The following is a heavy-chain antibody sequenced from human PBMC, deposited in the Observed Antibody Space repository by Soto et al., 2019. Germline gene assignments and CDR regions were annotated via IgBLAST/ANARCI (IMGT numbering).Heavy chain of an antibody. CDR2: ISANGDNV. V-gene: IGHV3-9*01. J-gene: IGHJ4*02. CDR1: GFNVDDYA. CDR3: AKDMKWGGMTTIHYFDS. D-gene: IGHD4-17*01. Sequence: GGSLRLSCVASGFNVDDYAMHWIRQAPGKGLEWVSGISANGDNVDYADSVKGRFTVSRDNAKNSLFLQMNSLRPEDTALYYCAKDMKWGGMTTIHYFDSWGQGT.